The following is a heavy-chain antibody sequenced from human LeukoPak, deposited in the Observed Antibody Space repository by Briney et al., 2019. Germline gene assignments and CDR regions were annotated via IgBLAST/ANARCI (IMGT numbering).Heavy chain of an antibody. CDR1: GFTFSSYG. CDR2: ISYDGSDR. J-gene: IGHJ4*02. D-gene: IGHD3-22*01. Sequence: PGRSLRLSCAASGFTFSSYGMHWVRQAPGKGLEWVAVISYDGSDRYYADSVKGRFTISRDNSKNTLYLQVNYLRMNSLRSEDTAIYYCARAGGYYYVGGYYFDFWGQGALVTVSS. V-gene: IGHV3-30*03. CDR3: ARAGGYYYVGGYYFDF.